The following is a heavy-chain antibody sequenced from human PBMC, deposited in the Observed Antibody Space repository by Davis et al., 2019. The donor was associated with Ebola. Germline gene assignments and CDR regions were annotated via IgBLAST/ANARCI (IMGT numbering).Heavy chain of an antibody. D-gene: IGHD2-2*01. Sequence: ASVKVSCKTSGYIFTGYYMHWVRQAPGQGLEWMGWINPNTDDRGYVQKFQDRVAMTRDTSINTVYMQLSGVTSDDTAVYFCARESGYCSSTSCSKQSFDYWGQGTLVIVSS. J-gene: IGHJ4*02. CDR3: ARESGYCSSTSCSKQSFDY. V-gene: IGHV1-2*02. CDR2: INPNTDDR. CDR1: GYIFTGYY.